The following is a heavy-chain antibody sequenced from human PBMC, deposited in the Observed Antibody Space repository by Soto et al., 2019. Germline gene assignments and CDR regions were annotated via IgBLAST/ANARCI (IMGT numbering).Heavy chain of an antibody. D-gene: IGHD2-8*01. CDR2: ISSSGDFA. CDR1: GFTFNTYA. Sequence: PGGSLRLSCAASGFTFNTYAMSWVRQAPGKGLEWVSAISSSGDFAVYADSVRGRFTISRDNSKNTLYLQMNSLRAEDTAVYYCATSPCCTKAVCYGIKRCRDQVFAYWGRGTLVTVSS. CDR3: ATSPCCTKAVCYGIKRCRDQVFAY. V-gene: IGHV3-23*01. J-gene: IGHJ4*02.